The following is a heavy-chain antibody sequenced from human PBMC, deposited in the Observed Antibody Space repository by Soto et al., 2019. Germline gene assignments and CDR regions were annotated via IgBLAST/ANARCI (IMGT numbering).Heavy chain of an antibody. V-gene: IGHV4-34*01. Sequence: SETLSLTCAVYGGSFSGYYWSWIRQPPGKGLEWIGEINHSGSTNYNPSLKSRVTISVDTSKNQFSLKLSSVTAADTAVYYCAREGYYDSSGYRTRDAFDIWGQGTMVTVSS. J-gene: IGHJ3*02. CDR3: AREGYYDSSGYRTRDAFDI. CDR2: INHSGST. CDR1: GGSFSGYY. D-gene: IGHD3-22*01.